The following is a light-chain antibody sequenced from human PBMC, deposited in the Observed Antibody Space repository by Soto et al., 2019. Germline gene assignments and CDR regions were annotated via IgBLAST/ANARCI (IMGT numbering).Light chain of an antibody. CDR2: GNS. J-gene: IGLJ2*01. V-gene: IGLV1-40*01. CDR1: SSNIGAGYD. Sequence: QSVLTQPPSVSGAPWQRVTISCTGSSSNIGAGYDVHWYQQLPGTAPKLLIYGNSNRPSGVPDRFSGSKSVTSASLAITGLQAEDEADYYCQSYGSGMSAVVFGGGRQLTVL. CDR3: QSYGSGMSAVV.